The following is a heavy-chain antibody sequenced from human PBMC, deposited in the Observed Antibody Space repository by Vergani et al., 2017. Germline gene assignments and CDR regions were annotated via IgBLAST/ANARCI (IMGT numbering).Heavy chain of an antibody. CDR3: AKDHGGYCTNGNCLFGS. CDR2: ICWNSKSE. D-gene: IGHD2-8*01. CDR1: GFIFDDYA. V-gene: IGHV3-9*01. J-gene: IGHJ4*02. Sequence: EVHLVESGGDLVEPGRSLRLSCAASGFIFDDYAMHWVRQVPGKGLEWVSGICWNSKSEAYADSVKGRFAISRDNAKNSLYLQMNSLRPEDTAQYYCAKDHGGYCTNGNCLFGSWGQGTPVTVSS.